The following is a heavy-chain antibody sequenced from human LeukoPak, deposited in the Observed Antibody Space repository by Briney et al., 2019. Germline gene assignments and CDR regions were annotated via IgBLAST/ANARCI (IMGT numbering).Heavy chain of an antibody. J-gene: IGHJ4*02. CDR2: ISWNSGSI. CDR3: ARDLGDGYTIDY. D-gene: IGHD5-24*01. Sequence: GRSLRLSCAASGFTFDDYAMHWVRQAPGKGLEWVSGISWNSGSIGYADSVKGRFTISRDNAKNSLYLQMNSLRAEDTAVYYCARDLGDGYTIDYWGQGTLVTVSS. CDR1: GFTFDDYA. V-gene: IGHV3-9*01.